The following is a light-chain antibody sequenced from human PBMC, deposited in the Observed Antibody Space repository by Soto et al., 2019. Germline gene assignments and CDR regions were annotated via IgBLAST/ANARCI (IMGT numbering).Light chain of an antibody. CDR1: QSVSSY. CDR2: DAS. J-gene: IGKJ4*01. Sequence: ETVLTQSPATLSLSPGERATLSCRASQSVSSYLAWYQQTPVQAPRLLIYDASIRATGIPARFSGSGSGTDFTLTISSLEPEDFAVYYCQQRTNWPSLTFGGGTKVEIK. V-gene: IGKV3-11*01. CDR3: QQRTNWPSLT.